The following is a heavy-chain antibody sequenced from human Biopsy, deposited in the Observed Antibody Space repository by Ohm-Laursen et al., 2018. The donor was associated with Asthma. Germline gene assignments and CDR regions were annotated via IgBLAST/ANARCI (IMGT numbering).Heavy chain of an antibody. V-gene: IGHV4-59*01. CDR2: IHYSGST. D-gene: IGHD2-15*01. CDR1: GVYIRSYY. Sequence: SETLSLTCTVSGVYIRSYYWTWIRQPPGKGLEWIGNIHYSGSTYSNPSLKSRVTISVDTSKKQISLRLSSVIAADTAVYYCAGFCSGGNCPDHWGQGSLVTVSS. CDR3: AGFCSGGNCPDH. J-gene: IGHJ4*02.